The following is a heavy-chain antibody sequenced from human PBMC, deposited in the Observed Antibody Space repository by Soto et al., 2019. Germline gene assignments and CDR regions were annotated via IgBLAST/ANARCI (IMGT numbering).Heavy chain of an antibody. V-gene: IGHV1-69*12. J-gene: IGHJ4*02. D-gene: IGHD5-12*01. Sequence: QVQLVQSGAEVKKPGSSVKVSCKASGGTFSSYAISWVRQAPGQGLEWMGGIIPIFGTANYAQKFQGRVTIPADESTSTAYIALSSLSSEDTAVYYCAALNRYDYWWSYWGQGTLVTVSS. CDR1: GGTFSSYA. CDR2: IIPIFGTA. CDR3: AALNRYDYWWSY.